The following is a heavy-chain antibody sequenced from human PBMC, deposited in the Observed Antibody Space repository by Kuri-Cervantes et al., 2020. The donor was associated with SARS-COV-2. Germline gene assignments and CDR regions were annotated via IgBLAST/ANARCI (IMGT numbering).Heavy chain of an antibody. V-gene: IGHV4-30-2*01. CDR1: GYSISSGGYS. Sequence: SCAVSGYSISSGGYSWSWIRQPPGKGLEWIGSIYQAGSTFYNPSLKSRVSISLDRSKNQYSLNLSSVTAADTAVYYCARESTYTFDIWGQGTLVTVSS. J-gene: IGHJ3*02. CDR3: ARESTYTFDI. CDR2: IYQAGST. D-gene: IGHD2-2*02.